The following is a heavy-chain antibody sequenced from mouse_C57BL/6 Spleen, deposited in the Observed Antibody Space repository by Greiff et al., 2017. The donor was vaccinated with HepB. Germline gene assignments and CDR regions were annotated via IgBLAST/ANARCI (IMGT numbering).Heavy chain of an antibody. CDR1: GYTFTDYN. D-gene: IGHD2-4*01. V-gene: IGHV1-22*01. CDR3: ARSDYDGGTWFAY. J-gene: IGHJ3*01. Sequence: EVQLQQSGPELVKPGASVKMSCKASGYTFTDYNMHWVKQSHGKSLEWIGYINPNNGGTSYNQKFKGKATLTVNKSSSTAYMELRSLTSEDSAVYYCARSDYDGGTWFAYWGQGTLVTVSA. CDR2: INPNNGGT.